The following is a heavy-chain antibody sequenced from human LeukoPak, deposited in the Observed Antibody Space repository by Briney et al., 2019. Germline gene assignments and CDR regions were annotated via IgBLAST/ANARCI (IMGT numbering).Heavy chain of an antibody. J-gene: IGHJ4*02. D-gene: IGHD4-23*01. V-gene: IGHV3-23*01. Sequence: GGSLRLSCAASGFTFSSYAMSWVRQAPGKGLEWVSAISGSGGSTYYADSVKGRFTISRDNSKNTLYLQMNSLRAEDTAVYYCAKEGMTMVVTGWYYFDHWGQGTLVTVSS. CDR1: GFTFSSYA. CDR2: ISGSGGST. CDR3: AKEGMTMVVTGWYYFDH.